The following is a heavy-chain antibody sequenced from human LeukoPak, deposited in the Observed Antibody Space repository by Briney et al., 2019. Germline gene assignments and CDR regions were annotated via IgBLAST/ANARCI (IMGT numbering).Heavy chain of an antibody. CDR2: IIPIFGTA. J-gene: IGHJ6*03. D-gene: IGHD4-11*01. CDR1: GGTFSSYA. Sequence: SVKVSCKASGGTFSSYAISWVRQAPGQGLEWMGGIIPIFGTANYAQKFQGRVTITADESTSTAYMELSSLRAEDTAVYYCARSTVTPYYYYYYMDVWGKGTTVTISS. CDR3: ARSTVTPYYYYYYMDV. V-gene: IGHV1-69*13.